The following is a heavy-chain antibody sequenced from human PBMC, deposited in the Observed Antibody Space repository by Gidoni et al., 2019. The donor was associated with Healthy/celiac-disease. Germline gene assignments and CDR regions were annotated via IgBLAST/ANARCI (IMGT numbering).Heavy chain of an antibody. CDR2: ISGSGGST. CDR1: GFTFSSYA. J-gene: IGHJ4*01. D-gene: IGHD6-25*01. V-gene: IGHV3-23*01. CDR3: AKVEAAQGNYFDY. Sequence: EVQLLESGGGLVQPGGSLRLSCAAFGFTFSSYAMSWVRQAPGKGLGWVSAISGSGGSTYYADSVKGRFTISRDNSKNTLYLQMNSLRAEDTAVYYCAKVEAAQGNYFDYWGQGTLVTVSS.